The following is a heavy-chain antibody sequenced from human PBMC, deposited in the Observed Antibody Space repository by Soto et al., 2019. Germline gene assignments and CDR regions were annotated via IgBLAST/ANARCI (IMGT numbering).Heavy chain of an antibody. V-gene: IGHV3-72*01. CDR1: GFTFSDHY. Sequence: GGSLRLSCAASGFTFSDHYMDWVRQAPGKGLEWVGRIRKKTRSYTTEYAASVKGRFTISRDDSKNSMYLQMNSLKTEDTAVYFCARISTTSYFDFWGQGTLVTVSS. J-gene: IGHJ4*02. CDR2: IRKKTRSYTT. CDR3: ARISTTSYFDF.